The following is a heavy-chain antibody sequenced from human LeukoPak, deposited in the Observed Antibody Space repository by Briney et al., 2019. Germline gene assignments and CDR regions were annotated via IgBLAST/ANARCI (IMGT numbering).Heavy chain of an antibody. CDR1: GFTFSSYW. V-gene: IGHV3-74*01. CDR2: IYSDGGSI. J-gene: IGHJ4*02. Sequence: PGGSLRLSCAASGFTFSSYWMYWVRQAAGKGLVWVSRIYSDGGSIGYADSVKGRFTISRDNDKNTLYLQMNSLRAEDTAVYYCARSRGGYYYFDYWGQGTLVTVSS. D-gene: IGHD1-26*01. CDR3: ARSRGGYYYFDY.